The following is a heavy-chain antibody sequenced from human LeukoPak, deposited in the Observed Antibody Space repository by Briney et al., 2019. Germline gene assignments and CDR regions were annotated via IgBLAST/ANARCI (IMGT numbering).Heavy chain of an antibody. J-gene: IGHJ4*02. CDR1: GFIFSTYA. CDR3: AKCGGGSCYSHRDY. V-gene: IGHV3-23*01. Sequence: GGSLRLSCAASGFIFSTYAMTWVRQAPGKGLERISVICGDDGSTYYADSVKGPFTIYRDNYKSTLYLQMNSLRAEDTAVYYCAKCGGGSCYSHRDYWGQGTLVTVSS. D-gene: IGHD2-15*01. CDR2: ICGDDGST.